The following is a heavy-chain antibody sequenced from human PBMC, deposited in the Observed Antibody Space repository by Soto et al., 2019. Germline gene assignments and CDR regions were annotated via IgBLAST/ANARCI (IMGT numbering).Heavy chain of an antibody. D-gene: IGHD3-3*01. J-gene: IGHJ4*02. V-gene: IGHV1-18*01. CDR2: ISAYNGNT. CDR3: ARQFYDFWSGYYNSFDY. CDR1: GYTFTSYG. Sequence: ASVKVSCKASGYTFTSYGISWVRQAPGQGLEWMGWISAYNGNTNYAQKLQGRVTMTTDTSTSTAYMELRSLRSDDTAVYYCARQFYDFWSGYYNSFDYWGQGTLVTVSS.